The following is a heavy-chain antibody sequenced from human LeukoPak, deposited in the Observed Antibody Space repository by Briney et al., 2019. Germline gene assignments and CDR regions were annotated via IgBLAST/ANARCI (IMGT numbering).Heavy chain of an antibody. CDR2: IRYDGSNK. CDR3: ARGRSYYDILTGSKDYYYYYMDV. Sequence: GGSLRLSCAASGFTFRSYGMHWVRQAPGKGLEWVAFIRYDGSNKYFADSVKGRFTISRDNAKNSLYLQMNSLRAEDTAVYYCARGRSYYDILTGSKDYYYYYMDVWGKGTTVTVSS. CDR1: GFTFRSYG. J-gene: IGHJ6*03. D-gene: IGHD3-9*01. V-gene: IGHV3-30*02.